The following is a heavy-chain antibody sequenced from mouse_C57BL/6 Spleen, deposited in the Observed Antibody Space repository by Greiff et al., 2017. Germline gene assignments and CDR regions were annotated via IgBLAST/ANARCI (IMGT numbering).Heavy chain of an antibody. J-gene: IGHJ3*01. CDR3: TRDGNHATWFAY. D-gene: IGHD1-1*01. CDR1: GYTFTDYE. Sequence: VKLMESGAELVRPGASVTLSCKASGYTFTDYEMHWVKQTPVHGLEWIGAIDPETGGTAYNQKFKGKAILTADKSSSTAYMELRSLTSEDSAVYYCTRDGNHATWFAYWGQGTLVTVSA. CDR2: IDPETGGT. V-gene: IGHV1-15*01.